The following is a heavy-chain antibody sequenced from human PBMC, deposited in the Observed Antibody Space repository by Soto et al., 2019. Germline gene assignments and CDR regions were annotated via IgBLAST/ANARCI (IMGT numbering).Heavy chain of an antibody. CDR1: GYTFTGYY. J-gene: IGHJ3*02. D-gene: IGHD3-22*01. CDR3: ARRIEDYYDSYAFDI. CDR2: INPNSGGT. Sequence: ASVKVSCKASGYTFTGYYMHWVRQAPGQGLEWMGWINPNSGGTNYAQKFQGRVTMTRDTSISTAYMELSRLRSDDTAVYYCARRIEDYYDSYAFDIWGQGTMVTVSS. V-gene: IGHV1-2*02.